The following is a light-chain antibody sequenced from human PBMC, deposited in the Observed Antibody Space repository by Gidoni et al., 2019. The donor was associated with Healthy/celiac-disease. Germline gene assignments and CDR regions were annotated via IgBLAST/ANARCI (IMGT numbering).Light chain of an antibody. CDR3: QQYYNLPIT. CDR2: DAS. J-gene: IGKJ5*01. V-gene: IGKV1-33*01. CDR1: QDISNY. Sequence: DIQMTQSPSSLSTSVGDRVTITCQASQDISNYLNWYQQKPGKAPKLLIYDASNLETGVPSRFSGIRSGTDFTFTISSLQPEDIATYYCQQYYNLPITFGQGTRLEIK.